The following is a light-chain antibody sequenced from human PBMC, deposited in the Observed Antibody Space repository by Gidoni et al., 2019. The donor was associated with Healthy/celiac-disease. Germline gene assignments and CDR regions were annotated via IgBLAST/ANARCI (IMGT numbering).Light chain of an antibody. Sequence: IATTQLPATLSVSPGERATLSCRASQSVSSNFAWYQQKPGKAPSRLLYGGSTRTTAIPAGFSSGRSGAKVTLTISSLLSEDFAVYYYRQYYGWPAITFXPXTNVXIK. CDR3: RQYYGWPAIT. V-gene: IGKV3-15*01. J-gene: IGKJ3*01. CDR2: GGS. CDR1: QSVSSN.